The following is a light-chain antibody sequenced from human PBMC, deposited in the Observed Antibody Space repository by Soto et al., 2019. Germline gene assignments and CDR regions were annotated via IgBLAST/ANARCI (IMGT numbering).Light chain of an antibody. CDR2: EVT. V-gene: IGLV2-14*01. J-gene: IGLJ1*01. CDR1: SXDVGAYNF. Sequence: QSVLTQPASVSGSPGQSITISCTGTSXDVGAYNFVSWYQHHPGRAPKLIIYEVTIRPSGVSNRFSGPKSGNTASLTISGLQAEDEADYYCSSYTTSAPYVFGSGTKVTVL. CDR3: SSYTTSAPYV.